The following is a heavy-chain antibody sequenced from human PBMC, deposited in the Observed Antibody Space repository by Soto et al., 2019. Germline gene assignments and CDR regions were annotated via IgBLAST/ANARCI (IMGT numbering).Heavy chain of an antibody. D-gene: IGHD2-15*01. CDR2: IIPVLGTA. J-gene: IGHJ6*02. CDR1: GGTFSSNA. Sequence: QVQLVQSGAEVKKPGSSVKVSCRASGGTFSSNAFSWVRQAPGQGLEWMGGIIPVLGTADNAQKFQGRVTFTADESTTYMELSSLRSEDTAIYYCARIRRSGGSPYYYYAMDVWGQGTTVTVSS. CDR3: ARIRRSGGSPYYYYAMDV. V-gene: IGHV1-69*01.